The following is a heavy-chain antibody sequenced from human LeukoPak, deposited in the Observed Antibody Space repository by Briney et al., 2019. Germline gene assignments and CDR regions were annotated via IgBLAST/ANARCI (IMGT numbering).Heavy chain of an antibody. CDR1: GGSISSGSYY. D-gene: IGHD3-22*01. CDR2: IYTSGST. V-gene: IGHV4-61*02. J-gene: IGHJ4*02. CDR3: ARQYYYDSSGYYSFDY. Sequence: PSETLSLTCTVSGGSISSGSYYWSWIRQPAGKGLEWIGRIYTSGSTNYNPSLKSRVTISVDTSKNQFSLKLSSVTAADTAVYYCARQYYYDSSGYYSFDYWGQGTLVTVSS.